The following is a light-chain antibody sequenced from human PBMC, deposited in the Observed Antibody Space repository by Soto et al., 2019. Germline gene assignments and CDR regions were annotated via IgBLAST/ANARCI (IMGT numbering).Light chain of an antibody. V-gene: IGLV2-14*01. CDR1: SSDVGGYDY. J-gene: IGLJ2*01. CDR3: SSYTSSSILV. Sequence: QSVLTQPASVSGSPGQSITISCSGTSSDVGGYDYVSWYQQHPGKAPKLIIYDVSNRPSGVSNRFSGSKSGNTASLTISGLKAEDEADYYCSSYTSSSILVFGGGTKLTVL. CDR2: DVS.